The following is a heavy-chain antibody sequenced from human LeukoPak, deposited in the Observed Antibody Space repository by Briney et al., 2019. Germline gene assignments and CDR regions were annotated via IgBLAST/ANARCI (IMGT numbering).Heavy chain of an antibody. J-gene: IGHJ3*02. Sequence: SETLSLTCTASGDTISSSYWSWIRQAPGKGLEWIGYISYSGSTSSNPSLRSRVTISVDTSKNQFSLKLSSVTAADTAVYYCARGPYDSSGYAWAFDIWGQGTMVTVSS. CDR1: GDTISSSY. CDR3: ARGPYDSSGYAWAFDI. V-gene: IGHV4-59*01. CDR2: ISYSGST. D-gene: IGHD3-22*01.